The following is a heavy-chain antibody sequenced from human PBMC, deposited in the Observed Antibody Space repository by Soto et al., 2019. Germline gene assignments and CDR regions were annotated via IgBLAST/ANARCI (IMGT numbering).Heavy chain of an antibody. CDR1: GDSISSSY. V-gene: IGHV4-59*01. CDR3: ARGVLEWLLRDSYYYYMDV. D-gene: IGHD3-3*01. CDR2: IDDTGST. Sequence: PSETLSLTCTVSGDSISSSYWNWIRQAPGKGLEWIGYIDDTGSTNYNPSLKSRVTLSVDPSNNQYSLKLSSVTAADTAVHYCARGVLEWLLRDSYYYYMDVWGKGTTVTVSS. J-gene: IGHJ6*03.